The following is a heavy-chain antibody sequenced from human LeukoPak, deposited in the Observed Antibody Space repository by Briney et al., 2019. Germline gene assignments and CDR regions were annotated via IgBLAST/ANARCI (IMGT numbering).Heavy chain of an antibody. CDR3: ARGRGLGCSSTSCYGYYYYMDV. V-gene: IGHV3-7*01. CDR2: IKQDGSEK. J-gene: IGHJ6*03. Sequence: PGGSLRLSCAASGFTFSSYWMSWVRQAPGKGLEWVANIKQDGSEKYYVDSVKGRFTISRDNAKNSLYLQMNSLRAEDTAVYYCARGRGLGCSSTSCYGYYYYMDVWGKGTTVTVSS. D-gene: IGHD2-2*01. CDR1: GFTFSSYW.